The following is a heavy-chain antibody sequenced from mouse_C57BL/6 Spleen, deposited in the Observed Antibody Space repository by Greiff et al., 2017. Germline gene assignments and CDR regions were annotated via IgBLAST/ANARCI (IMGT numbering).Heavy chain of an antibody. J-gene: IGHJ1*03. CDR3: ARGYDGSSSYWYFDV. CDR2: ISSGSSTI. D-gene: IGHD1-1*01. CDR1: GFTFSDYG. Sequence: EVKLEESGGGLVQPGGSLKLSCAASGFTFSDYGMHWVRQAPEKGLEWVAYISSGSSTIYYADTVKGRFTISRANAKTTLFLQMSRLRSEDTAMYYCARGYDGSSSYWYFDVWGTGTTVTVSS. V-gene: IGHV5-17*01.